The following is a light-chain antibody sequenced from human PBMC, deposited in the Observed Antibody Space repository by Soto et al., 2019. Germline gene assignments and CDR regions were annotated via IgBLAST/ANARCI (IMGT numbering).Light chain of an antibody. CDR2: DAS. V-gene: IGKV1-5*01. CDR3: QQYETFSGT. J-gene: IGKJ1*01. Sequence: DLQMAQSPSTLDASGGGTINITFLASQSVSGWLAWYQQKPGEAPKLLIYDASALPRGVPSRFSGSGSGTKFTLTIASLQPDDFATYYCQQYETFSGTFGPGTKVDIK. CDR1: QSVSGW.